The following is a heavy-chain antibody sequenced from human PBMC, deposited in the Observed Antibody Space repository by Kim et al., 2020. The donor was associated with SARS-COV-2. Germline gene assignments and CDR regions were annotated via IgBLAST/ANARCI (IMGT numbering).Heavy chain of an antibody. D-gene: IGHD3-10*01. CDR2: ISYDGSNK. CDR3: ARDVYYGSGSYSHGMDV. V-gene: IGHV3-30*04. J-gene: IGHJ6*02. Sequence: GGSLRLSCAASGFTFSSYAMHWVRQAPGKGLEWVAVISYDGSNKYYADSVKGRFTISRDNSKNTLYLQMNSLRAEDTAVYYCARDVYYGSGSYSHGMDVWGQGTTVTVSS. CDR1: GFTFSSYA.